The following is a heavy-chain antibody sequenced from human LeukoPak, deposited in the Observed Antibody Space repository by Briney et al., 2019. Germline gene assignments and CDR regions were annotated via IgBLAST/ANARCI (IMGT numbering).Heavy chain of an antibody. V-gene: IGHV3-74*01. D-gene: IGHD6-19*01. CDR1: GFAFSKYW. J-gene: IGHJ4*02. CDR2: INTDGTVT. Sequence: GGSLRLSCAASGFAFSKYWMLWVRQAPGKGLESVSRINTDGTVTTYAGSVKGRFTVSRDNADNTMFLQMNSVRDEDTAVYDCATKQWLAPPPDSWGQGTPVTVSS. CDR3: ATKQWLAPPPDS.